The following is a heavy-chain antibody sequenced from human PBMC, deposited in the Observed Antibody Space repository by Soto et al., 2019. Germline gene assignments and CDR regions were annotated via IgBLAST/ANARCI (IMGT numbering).Heavy chain of an antibody. V-gene: IGHV3-9*01. CDR1: GFTFDDYA. CDR3: AKAATTGPTYYFDY. J-gene: IGHJ4*02. D-gene: IGHD1-1*01. Sequence: GGSLRLSCAASGFTFDDYAMHWVRQAPGKGLEWVSGISWNSGSIGYADSVKGRFTIPRDNAKNSLYLQMNSLRAEDTALYYCAKAATTGPTYYFDYWGQGTLVTVSS. CDR2: ISWNSGSI.